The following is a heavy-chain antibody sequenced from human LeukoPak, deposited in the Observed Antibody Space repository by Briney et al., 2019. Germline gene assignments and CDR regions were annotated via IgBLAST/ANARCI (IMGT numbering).Heavy chain of an antibody. CDR2: ISSSSYI. CDR1: GFTFSSYS. J-gene: IGHJ4*02. Sequence: GGSLRLSCAVSGFTFSSYSMNWVRQAPGTGLEWVSSISSSSYIYYADSVKGRFTISRDNAKNSLYLQMNSLRAEDTAVYYCARDPGDYYDSSGYYLPPLDYWGQGTLVTVSS. CDR3: ARDPGDYYDSSGYYLPPLDY. V-gene: IGHV3-21*01. D-gene: IGHD3-22*01.